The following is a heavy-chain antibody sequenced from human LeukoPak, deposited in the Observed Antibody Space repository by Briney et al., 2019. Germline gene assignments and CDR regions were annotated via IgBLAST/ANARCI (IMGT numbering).Heavy chain of an antibody. CDR2: IYYSGST. J-gene: IGHJ5*02. Sequence: SETLSLTCTVSGGSISSYYWSWIRQPPGKGLEWIGYIYYSGSTNYNPSLKSRVTISVDTSKNQFSLKLNSVTAADTAVYYCARETELNWFDPWGQGTLVTVSS. CDR1: GGSISSYY. D-gene: IGHD3-10*01. CDR3: ARETELNWFDP. V-gene: IGHV4-59*12.